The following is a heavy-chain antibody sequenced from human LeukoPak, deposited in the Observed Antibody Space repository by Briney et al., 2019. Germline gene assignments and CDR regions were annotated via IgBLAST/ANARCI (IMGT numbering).Heavy chain of an antibody. Sequence: SETLSLTCTVSGGSISSYYWSWIRQPPGKGLEWIGYIYYSGSTSYNPSLKSGVTISVDTSKNQFSLKLSSVTAADTAVYYCARSEDDFWSTYYFDYWAREPWSPSPQ. CDR1: GGSISSYY. J-gene: IGHJ4*02. CDR3: ARSEDDFWSTYYFDY. V-gene: IGHV4-59*01. D-gene: IGHD3-3*01. CDR2: IYYSGST.